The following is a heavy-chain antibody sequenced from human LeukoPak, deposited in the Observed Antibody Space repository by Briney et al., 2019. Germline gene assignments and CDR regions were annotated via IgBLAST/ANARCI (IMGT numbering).Heavy chain of an antibody. CDR2: ISSSSTYI. CDR1: GFTFSSYS. Sequence: GGSLRLSCAASGFTFSSYSMNWVRQAPGKGLEWVSSISSSSTYIYYADSVKGRFTISGDNSRNTLFLQMNSLRAEDTAVYYCAHGAMYQLDYWGQGTLVTVSS. J-gene: IGHJ4*02. CDR3: AHGAMYQLDY. D-gene: IGHD2-2*01. V-gene: IGHV3-21*04.